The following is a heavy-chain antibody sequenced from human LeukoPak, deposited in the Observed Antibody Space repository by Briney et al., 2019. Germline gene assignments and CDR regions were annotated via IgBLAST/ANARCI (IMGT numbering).Heavy chain of an antibody. CDR3: ARALYGDYFGY. V-gene: IGHV3-7*01. D-gene: IGHD4-17*01. CDR1: GFTFTSYW. Sequence: GGSLRLXCAASGFTFTSYWMSWVRHAPGKGLEWVANIKQDGSEKYYVDSVKGRFTISRDNAKNSLYLQMNSVRAEDKAVYYCARALYGDYFGYWGQGTLVTVSS. J-gene: IGHJ4*02. CDR2: IKQDGSEK.